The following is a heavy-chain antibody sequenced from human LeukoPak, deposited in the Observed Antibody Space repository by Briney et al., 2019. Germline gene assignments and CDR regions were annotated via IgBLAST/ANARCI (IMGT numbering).Heavy chain of an antibody. V-gene: IGHV3-21*01. CDR3: ARQYSSEFDY. J-gene: IGHJ4*02. Sequence: GGSLRLSCAASGFTFSSYSMNWVRQAPGKGLEWVSSISSSSSYIYYADSVKGRFTISRDNAKNSLYLQMNSLRTDDTAVYYCARQYSSEFDYWGQGTLVTVSS. D-gene: IGHD6-19*01. CDR1: GFTFSSYS. CDR2: ISSSSSYI.